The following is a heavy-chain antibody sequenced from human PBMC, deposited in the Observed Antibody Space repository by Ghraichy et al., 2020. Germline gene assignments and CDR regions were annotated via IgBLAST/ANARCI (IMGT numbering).Heavy chain of an antibody. V-gene: IGHV4-59*01. CDR2: FYYSGSS. D-gene: IGHD2-15*01. J-gene: IGHJ6*02. CDR3: ARDHCSGGSCYLYGMDV. CDR1: GGSISSYY. Sequence: SETLSLTCTVSGGSISSYYWSWIRQPPGKGLEWIGSFYYSGSSNYNPSLKSRVTISVDTSKNQFSLRLSSVTAADTALYYCARDHCSGGSCYLYGMDVWGQGTTVTVSS.